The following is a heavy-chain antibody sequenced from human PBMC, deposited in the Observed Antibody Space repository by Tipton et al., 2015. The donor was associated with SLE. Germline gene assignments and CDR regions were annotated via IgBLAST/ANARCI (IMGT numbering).Heavy chain of an antibody. Sequence: TLSLTCTVSGGSISSGGYYWSWIRQHPGKGLEWIGYIYYSGSTYYNPSLKSRVTISVDTSKNQFSLKLSSVTAADTAVYYCAGAVCRNYFDYWGQGTLATVSS. CDR2: IYYSGST. CDR1: GGSISSGGYY. D-gene: IGHD3-16*01. V-gene: IGHV4-31*03. J-gene: IGHJ4*02. CDR3: AGAVCRNYFDY.